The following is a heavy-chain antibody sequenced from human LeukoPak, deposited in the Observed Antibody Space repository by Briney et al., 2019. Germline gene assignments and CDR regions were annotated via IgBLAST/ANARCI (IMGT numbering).Heavy chain of an antibody. CDR2: IYRDGNT. CDR1: GYSISSGYY. J-gene: IGHJ4*02. Sequence: SETLSLTCTVSGYSISSGYYWGWIRQPPGKGLEWVANIYRDGNTYYNPSLKSRVTISVDTSKNQFSLKLSSVTAADTAVYYCARDVDTALDYWGQGTLVTVSS. CDR3: ARDVDTALDY. D-gene: IGHD5-18*01. V-gene: IGHV4-38-2*02.